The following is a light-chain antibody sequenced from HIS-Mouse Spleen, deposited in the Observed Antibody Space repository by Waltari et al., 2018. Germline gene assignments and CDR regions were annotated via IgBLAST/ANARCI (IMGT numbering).Light chain of an antibody. CDR1: ALPKKY. Sequence: SYELTQPPSVSVSPGQTARITCSGDALPKKYAYWYQQKSGQAPVLVIYEDSKRPSGIPERFSGSSSGTMATLTISGVEAGDEADYYCQVWDSSSDHVVFGGGTKLTVL. V-gene: IGLV3-10*01. CDR2: EDS. CDR3: QVWDSSSDHVV. J-gene: IGLJ2*01.